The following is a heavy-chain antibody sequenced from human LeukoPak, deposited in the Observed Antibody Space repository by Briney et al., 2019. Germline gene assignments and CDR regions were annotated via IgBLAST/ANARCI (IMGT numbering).Heavy chain of an antibody. J-gene: IGHJ4*02. Sequence: GASVKVSCKASGGTFSKNAISWVRQAPGQGLEWMGRSIPVFGTANYAQKFQARLTITTDLSTSTVYMELTRLRSDDTAVYYCARERDGYNSSPFDYWGLGTLLTVSS. D-gene: IGHD5-24*01. CDR3: ARERDGYNSSPFDY. CDR2: SIPVFGTA. CDR1: GGTFSKNA. V-gene: IGHV1-69*05.